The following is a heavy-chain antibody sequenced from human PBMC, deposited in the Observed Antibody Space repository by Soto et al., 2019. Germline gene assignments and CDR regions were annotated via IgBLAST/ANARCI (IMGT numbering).Heavy chain of an antibody. D-gene: IGHD3-10*01. V-gene: IGHV3-21*01. CDR1: GFTFSSYS. CDR3: ARDIWFGYGMDV. CDR2: ISSSSSYI. Sequence: GGSLRLSCAASGFTFSSYSMNWVRQAPGKGLEWVSSISSSSSYIYYADSVKGRFTISRDNAKNSPYLQMNSLRAEDTAVYYCARDIWFGYGMDVWGQGTTVTVSS. J-gene: IGHJ6*02.